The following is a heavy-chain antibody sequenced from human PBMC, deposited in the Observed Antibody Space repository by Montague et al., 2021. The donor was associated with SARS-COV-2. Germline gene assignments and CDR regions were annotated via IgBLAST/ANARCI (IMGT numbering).Heavy chain of an antibody. CDR2: IYYTGNT. CDR3: ARDRGRYFDSGSYNWLDS. J-gene: IGHJ5*01. D-gene: IGHD3-10*01. Sequence: SETLSLTCTVSGGSISPYYWTWIRQPPGTGLEWIGYIYYTGNTKYKPSLTSRVPISVDTSTNQFSLNLKSVTAADTAVDYCARDRGRYFDSGSYNWLDSWGQGTLVTVSS. V-gene: IGHV4-59*01. CDR1: GGSISPYY.